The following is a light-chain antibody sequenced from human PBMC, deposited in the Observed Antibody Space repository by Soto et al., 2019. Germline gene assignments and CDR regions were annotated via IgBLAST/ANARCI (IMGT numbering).Light chain of an antibody. Sequence: QSVLTQPRSVSGSPGQSVTISCTGTSSDVGAYNYVSWFQQYPGKAPKLMISDVSKRPSGVPDRFSGSKSGNAASLTISGLQAEDEADYYCCSYAGSYTVVFGGGTKVTVL. CDR1: SSDVGAYNY. J-gene: IGLJ2*01. CDR2: DVS. V-gene: IGLV2-11*01. CDR3: CSYAGSYTVV.